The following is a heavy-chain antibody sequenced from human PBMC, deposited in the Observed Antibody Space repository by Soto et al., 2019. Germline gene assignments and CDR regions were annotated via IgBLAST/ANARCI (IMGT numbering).Heavy chain of an antibody. V-gene: IGHV3-48*02. J-gene: IGHJ4*02. D-gene: IGHD2-21*02. Sequence: EVQLVESGGGLVQPGGSLRLSCAASGFTFSSYSMNWVRQAPGKGLEWVSYISSSSSTIYYADSVKGRFTISRDNAKNSLYLQMNSLRDEDTAVYYCARDEDLDGGGDFRPHDYWGQGTLVTVSS. CDR3: ARDEDLDGGGDFRPHDY. CDR2: ISSSSSTI. CDR1: GFTFSSYS.